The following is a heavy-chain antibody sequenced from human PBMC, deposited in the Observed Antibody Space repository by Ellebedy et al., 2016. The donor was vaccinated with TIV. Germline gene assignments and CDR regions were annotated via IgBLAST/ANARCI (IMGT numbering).Heavy chain of an antibody. CDR2: INGDGIIT. CDR1: GFTFSNHW. J-gene: IGHJ4*01. Sequence: GESLKISCAASGFTFSNHWMYWVRQDPGKGLMWVSRINGDGIITNYADSVKGRFTISRDNAKNTLYLQMNSLRAEDTALYYCAREAAATGNYPDYWGQGAQVTVSS. D-gene: IGHD6-13*01. V-gene: IGHV3-74*01. CDR3: AREAAATGNYPDY.